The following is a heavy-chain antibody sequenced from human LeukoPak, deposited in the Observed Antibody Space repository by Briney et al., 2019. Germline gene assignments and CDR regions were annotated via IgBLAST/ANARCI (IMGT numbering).Heavy chain of an antibody. CDR2: IYYSGST. Sequence: PSETLSLTCTVSGGSISSSSYYWGWIRQPPAKGLEWIGYIYYSGSTNYNPSLKSRVTISVDTSKNQFSLELGSVTAADTAVYYCASRGRFGEYNWFDPWGQGTLVTVSS. J-gene: IGHJ5*02. D-gene: IGHD3-10*01. CDR3: ASRGRFGEYNWFDP. V-gene: IGHV4-61*05. CDR1: GGSISSSSYY.